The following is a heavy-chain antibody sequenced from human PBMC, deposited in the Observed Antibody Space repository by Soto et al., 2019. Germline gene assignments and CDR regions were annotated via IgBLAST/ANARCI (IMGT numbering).Heavy chain of an antibody. CDR2: IIPIFPTP. D-gene: IGHD3-3*02. CDR1: GGTFRTNA. Sequence: QVQLVQSGAEVKKPGSSVKISCKASGGTFRTNAFSWVRQAPGQGLEWMGGIIPIFPTPDYAQKFQGRVTITADESTTTICMEMSSLRSEDTATYYCAREKDRQQLGGNYYWIMDVWGQGTTVTVSS. J-gene: IGHJ6*02. V-gene: IGHV1-69*12. CDR3: AREKDRQQLGGNYYWIMDV.